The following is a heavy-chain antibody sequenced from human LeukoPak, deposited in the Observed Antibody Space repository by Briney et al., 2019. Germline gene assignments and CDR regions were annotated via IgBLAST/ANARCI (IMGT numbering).Heavy chain of an antibody. J-gene: IGHJ4*02. D-gene: IGHD1-14*01. V-gene: IGHV1-69*13. CDR2: IIPIFGTA. CDR1: GGTFSSYA. Sequence: ASVKVSCKASGGTFSSYAISWVRQAPGQGLEWMGGIIPIFGTANYAQKFQGRVTITADESTSTAYMELSSLRSEDTAVYYCARDSRSLTYIDYWGQGTLVTVSS. CDR3: ARDSRSLTYIDY.